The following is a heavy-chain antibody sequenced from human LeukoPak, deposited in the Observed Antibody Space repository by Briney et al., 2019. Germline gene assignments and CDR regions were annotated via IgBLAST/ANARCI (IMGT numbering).Heavy chain of an antibody. Sequence: GASVKVSCKASGGTFSSYAISWVRQAPGQGLEWMGGIIPIFGTANYAQKFQGRVTITADESTSTAYMELSSLRSEDTAVYYCARDLWSRIAARQDPYYYYGMDVWGQGTTVTVSS. D-gene: IGHD6-6*01. J-gene: IGHJ6*02. CDR2: IIPIFGTA. CDR1: GGTFSSYA. V-gene: IGHV1-69*13. CDR3: ARDLWSRIAARQDPYYYYGMDV.